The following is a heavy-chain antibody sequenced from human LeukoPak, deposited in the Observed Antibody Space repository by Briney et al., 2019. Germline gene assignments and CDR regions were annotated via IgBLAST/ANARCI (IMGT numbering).Heavy chain of an antibody. CDR1: GGSITSSH. CDR2: ISNTGTT. CDR3: ARGMIAQSAGAFNI. V-gene: IGHV4-59*01. D-gene: IGHD3-22*01. Sequence: SETLSLTCTVSGGSITSSHWSWIRQPPGEGLEWLGFISNTGTTNYNPSLKSRVTISVDTSKNRFSLKLSSVTAADRALYYCARGMIAQSAGAFNIWGQGTVVTVSS. J-gene: IGHJ3*02.